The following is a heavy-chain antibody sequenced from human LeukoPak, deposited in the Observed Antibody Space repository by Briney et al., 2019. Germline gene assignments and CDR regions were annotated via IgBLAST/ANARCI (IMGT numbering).Heavy chain of an antibody. J-gene: IGHJ4*02. D-gene: IGHD6-13*01. CDR3: ARVSSSWFDGVFDY. CDR2: INYHGSDN. V-gene: IGHV3-7*01. CDR1: GFTFSDYF. Sequence: GGSLRLSCAASGFTFSDYFMQWVRQAPGKGLEWVANINYHGSDNYLVDSVKGRFTISRDNAKNSLFLQMNSLRAEDTAVYYCARVSSSWFDGVFDYWGQGTLVTVSS.